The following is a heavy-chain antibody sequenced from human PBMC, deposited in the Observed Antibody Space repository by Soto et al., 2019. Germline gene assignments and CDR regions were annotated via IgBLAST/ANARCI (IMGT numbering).Heavy chain of an antibody. J-gene: IGHJ5*02. Sequence: QPGGSLRLSCAASGFTFDDYAMHWVRQAPGKGLEWVSGISWNSGSIGYADSVKGRFTISRDNAKNSLYLQMNSLRAEDTALYYCAKDMKKQSWVNWFDPWGQGTLVTVSS. CDR1: GFTFDDYA. D-gene: IGHD7-27*01. V-gene: IGHV3-9*01. CDR3: AKDMKKQSWVNWFDP. CDR2: ISWNSGSI.